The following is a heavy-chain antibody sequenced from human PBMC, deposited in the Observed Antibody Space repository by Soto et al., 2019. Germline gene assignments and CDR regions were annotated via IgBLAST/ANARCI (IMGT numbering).Heavy chain of an antibody. Sequence: QVQLVESGGGVVQPGRSLRLSCAASEFTFSRHGMHWVRQAPGKGLQWVGVIWSDGSNEVYADSVNGRFIISRDNSKNILYLQMNSLRAEYTAVYYCARERTFGDNKHNYMDVWGTGITVTVSS. CDR3: ARERTFGDNKHNYMDV. CDR2: IWSDGSNE. J-gene: IGHJ6*03. D-gene: IGHD3-10*01. V-gene: IGHV3-33*01. CDR1: EFTFSRHG.